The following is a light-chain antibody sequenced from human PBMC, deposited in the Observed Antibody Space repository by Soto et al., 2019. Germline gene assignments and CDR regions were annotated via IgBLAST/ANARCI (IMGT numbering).Light chain of an antibody. CDR2: DVF. CDR1: QDISKY. V-gene: IGKV1-33*01. CDR3: QQYDQLPIT. Sequence: DIQMNQSASSLPASVGDTVTISCQASQDISKYLNWFQQKPGKAPKLLIYDVFNVETGVPSRFSGRGSGTDFTLIISNLQPEDFATYYCQQYDQLPITFGGGTKVDI. J-gene: IGKJ4*01.